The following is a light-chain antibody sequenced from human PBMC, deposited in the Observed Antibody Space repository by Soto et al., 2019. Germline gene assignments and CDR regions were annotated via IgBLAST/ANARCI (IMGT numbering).Light chain of an antibody. V-gene: IGKV3-15*01. J-gene: IGKJ4*01. CDR2: GAS. CDR3: QQYNNWPALT. CDR1: QSVSSN. Sequence: EIVMTQSPATLSVSPGERATLSCRASQSVSSNLAWYQQKPCQAPSLLIYGASTRTTGIPARFSGSGSGTEFTLTISSLQSEDVAVYYCQQYNNWPALTFGGGTKVEIK.